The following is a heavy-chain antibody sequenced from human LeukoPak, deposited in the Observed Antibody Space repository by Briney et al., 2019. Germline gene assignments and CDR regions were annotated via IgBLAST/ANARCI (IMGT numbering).Heavy chain of an antibody. CDR3: ARHRGPTTEVTRDFDY. V-gene: IGHV4-59*01. J-gene: IGHJ4*02. CDR1: GGSINNYY. D-gene: IGHD4-23*01. CDR2: IYYSGTT. Sequence: SETLSLTCTISGGSINNYYWSWIRQPPGKGLEWLGYIYYSGTTNHNPSLKSRVTISVDTSKNQFSLKLSSVSAADTAVYYCARHRGPTTEVTRDFDYWGQGTLVTVSS.